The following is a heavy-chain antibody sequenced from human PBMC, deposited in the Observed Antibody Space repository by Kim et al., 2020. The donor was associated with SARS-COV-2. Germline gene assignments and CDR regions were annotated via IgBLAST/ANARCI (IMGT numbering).Heavy chain of an antibody. Sequence: ASVKVSCKASAYTFTNYGIHWVRQAPGHSLEWLGWINTAKGNTKYSEEFQGRVTITRDTSASTAYMALTGLKSEDTAVYYCTREDTTNWFDYWGQGTLVTVPS. CDR3: TREDTTNWFDY. D-gene: IGHD2-2*01. V-gene: IGHV1-3*04. CDR2: INTAKGNT. CDR1: AYTFTNYG. J-gene: IGHJ5*01.